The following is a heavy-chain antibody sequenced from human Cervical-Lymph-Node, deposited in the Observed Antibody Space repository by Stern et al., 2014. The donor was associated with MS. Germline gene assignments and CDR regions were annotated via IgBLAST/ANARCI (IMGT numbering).Heavy chain of an antibody. V-gene: IGHV4-34*01. CDR2: INHSGIT. D-gene: IGHD3-10*01. CDR3: ARGGDHHYGSGTSYNYYYKYGMDV. Sequence: QVQLQQWGAGLLKPAETLSLTCTVYGGSFSGYFWTWIRQAPGKGLEWIGEINHSGITNYNPSLKSRVTISVDTSKNQFSLKLSSVTAADTAVYSCARGGDHHYGSGTSYNYYYKYGMDVWGQGTTVTVSS. CDR1: GGSFSGYF. J-gene: IGHJ6*02.